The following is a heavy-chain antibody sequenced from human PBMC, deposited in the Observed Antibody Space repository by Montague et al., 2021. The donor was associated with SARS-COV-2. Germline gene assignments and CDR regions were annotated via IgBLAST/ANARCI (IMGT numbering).Heavy chain of an antibody. CDR3: ARGRPVQASFRHFDSISSGALDI. V-gene: IGHV4-34*01. D-gene: IGHD3-9*01. CDR2: SNQGGAP. J-gene: IGHJ3*02. Sequence: SETLSLTCAVSRGSFSNYYWTWIRQSPGKGLEWIGESNQGGAPNXTPSLKSRVTISLDTSKKQISLKLNSVTVADTAVFFCARGRPVQASFRHFDSISSGALDIWAQGSLVIVSS. CDR1: RGSFSNYY.